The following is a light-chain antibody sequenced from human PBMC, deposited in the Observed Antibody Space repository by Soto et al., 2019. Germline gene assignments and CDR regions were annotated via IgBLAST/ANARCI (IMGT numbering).Light chain of an antibody. CDR2: AAS. Sequence: EIQLTQYPSFMSASVGARGTGTCVASQGISSYLAWYQQKPGKAPQLLIYAASTLQSGVPSRFSGSGSGTEFTLTISSLQPEDFATYYCQQLNSYPPLTVGQGTRLDIK. V-gene: IGKV1-9*01. CDR3: QQLNSYPPLT. CDR1: QGISSY. J-gene: IGKJ5*01.